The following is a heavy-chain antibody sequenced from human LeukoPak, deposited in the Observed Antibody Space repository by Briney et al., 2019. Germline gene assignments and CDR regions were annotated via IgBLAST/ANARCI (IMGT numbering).Heavy chain of an antibody. D-gene: IGHD1-20*01. CDR2: IYNAGATT. CDR3: AKELRSISATTGFDY. CDR1: GFTFSSYT. V-gene: IGHV3-23*01. Sequence: PGGSLRLSCAASGFTFSSYTMSWVRRPPGKGLEWVSDIYNAGATTYYGDSVKGRFTISRDNSKNTLYLQMSRLRAEDTAVYYCAKELRSISATTGFDYWGQGTLVTVSS. J-gene: IGHJ4*02.